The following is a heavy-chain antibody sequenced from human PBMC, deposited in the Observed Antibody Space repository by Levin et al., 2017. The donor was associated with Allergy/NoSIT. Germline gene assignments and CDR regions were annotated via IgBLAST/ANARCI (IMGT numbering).Heavy chain of an antibody. J-gene: IGHJ4*02. CDR1: GFTFDDHS. CDR3: SKSLGEY. V-gene: IGHV3-9*01. CDR2: ISWNSGYI. Sequence: PGGSLRLSCAASGFTFDDHSMQWFRQAAGKGPECVAFISWNSGYIVYADSVKGRFTISRDNARNSLYLQMSSLRPEDTAMYYCSKSLGEYWGQGAQVIVSS.